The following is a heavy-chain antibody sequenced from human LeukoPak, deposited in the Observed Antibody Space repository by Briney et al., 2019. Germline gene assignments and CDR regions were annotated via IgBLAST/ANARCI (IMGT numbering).Heavy chain of an antibody. CDR3: ARGLLEWLRLETYYFDY. Sequence: PGRSLRLSCAPAGSTLSDFYMSWIRQAPGKWLGWVSSTGSGGRTIYYADSVKGRFNISRDNAKNSLYLQMNSLTVDDTATYYCARGLLEWLRLETYYFDYWGQGSQVTVSS. D-gene: IGHD3-3*01. CDR2: TGSGGRTI. V-gene: IGHV3-11*04. J-gene: IGHJ4*02. CDR1: GSTLSDFY.